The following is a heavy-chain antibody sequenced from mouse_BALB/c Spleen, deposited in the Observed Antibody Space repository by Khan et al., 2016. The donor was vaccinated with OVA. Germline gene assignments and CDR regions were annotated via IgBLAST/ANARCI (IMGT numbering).Heavy chain of an antibody. Sequence: EVELVESGGDLVKPGGSLKLSCAASGFTFSTYAMSWVRQTPDKRLEWVATINTGGDYIYYPDSVKGRFTISRDNATNTLYLQMSSLRSEDTAKYYCARHNYGPFAYWGQGTLVTVSA. CDR2: INTGGDYI. V-gene: IGHV5-6*01. CDR3: ARHNYGPFAY. D-gene: IGHD1-1*01. CDR1: GFTFSTYA. J-gene: IGHJ3*01.